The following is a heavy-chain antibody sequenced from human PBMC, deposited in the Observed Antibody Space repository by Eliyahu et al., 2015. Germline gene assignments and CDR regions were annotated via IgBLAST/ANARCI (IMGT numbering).Heavy chain of an antibody. Sequence: QITLKESGPTLVKPTQTLTLTCTFSXFSXXTSGVGVGWIRQPPGKALXWLALIYWDDVKRYSPSLKSRLTITKDTSKNQVVLTMTNMDPVDTATYYCAHSRPRGWYGAFDIWGQGTMVTVSS. J-gene: IGHJ3*02. D-gene: IGHD6-19*01. CDR3: AHSRPRGWYGAFDI. CDR2: IYWDDVK. CDR1: XFSXXTSGVG. V-gene: IGHV2-5*02.